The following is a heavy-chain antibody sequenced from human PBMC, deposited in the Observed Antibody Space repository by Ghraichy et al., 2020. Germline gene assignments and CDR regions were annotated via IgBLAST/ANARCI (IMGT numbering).Heavy chain of an antibody. J-gene: IGHJ4*02. CDR2: IKKDGSEK. CDR3: ARSIIETVAGNDQ. CDR1: GFTFSRHW. D-gene: IGHD6-19*01. V-gene: IGHV3-7*04. Sequence: GESLNISCAASGFTFSRHWMNWVRQAPGKGLEWVANIKKDGSEKYYVDSVKGRFTISRDNAKNLVYLEMNSLRADDTAVYYCARSIIETVAGNDQWGQGTLVTVSS.